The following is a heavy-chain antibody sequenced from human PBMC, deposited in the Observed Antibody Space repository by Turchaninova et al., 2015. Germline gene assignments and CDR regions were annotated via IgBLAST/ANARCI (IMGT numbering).Heavy chain of an antibody. CDR1: EYTLSRSG. D-gene: IGHD6-19*01. V-gene: IGHV5-10-1*03. CDR3: AVTPNYYGSSGYF. Sequence: VHLVQAGAEVRAPGEIMRLHGKASEYTLSRSGISWVPQMAGKGLEWMGKIDPRDSETKYSPSFQGHVSISADKSISTAYLQWRSLKASDTAIYYCAVTPNYYGSSGYFWSQGTPVTVSS. CDR2: IDPRDSET. J-gene: IGHJ4*02.